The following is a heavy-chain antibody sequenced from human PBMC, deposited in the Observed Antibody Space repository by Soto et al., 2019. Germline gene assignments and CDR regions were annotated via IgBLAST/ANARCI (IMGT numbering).Heavy chain of an antibody. J-gene: IGHJ3*02. V-gene: IGHV1-18*01. Sequence: ASLKVSFKASGYTFTNYVVSWVRQAPGQRLEWMGWISAYTRNTNYAQMFQGRVTTTTDTSTSTAYMELRSLTSDDTAVYDCARGRGDASSWWKHRALHICDRGKMGTVSS. CDR2: ISAYTRNT. CDR3: ARGRGDASSWWKHRALHI. D-gene: IGHD2-15*01. CDR1: GYTFTNYV.